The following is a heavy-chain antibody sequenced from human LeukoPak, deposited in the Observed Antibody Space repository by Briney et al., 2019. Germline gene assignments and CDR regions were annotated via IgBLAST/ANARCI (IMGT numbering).Heavy chain of an antibody. CDR2: ISSSSSYI. CDR1: GFTFSSYS. Sequence: GALRLSCAASGFTFSSYSMNWVRQAPGKGLEWVSSISSSSSYIYYADSVKGRFTISRDNAKNSLYLQMNSLRAEDTAVYYCARGSVVRGVIINDFGYWGQGTLVTVSS. CDR3: ARGSVVRGVIINDFGY. V-gene: IGHV3-21*01. D-gene: IGHD3-10*01. J-gene: IGHJ4*02.